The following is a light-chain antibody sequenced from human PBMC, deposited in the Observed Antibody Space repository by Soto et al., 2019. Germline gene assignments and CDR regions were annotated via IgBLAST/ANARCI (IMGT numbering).Light chain of an antibody. Sequence: QPVLTQSPSASASLGASVKLTCTLSSGHSSYAIAWHQQQPGKGPRYLMKVNSDGSHNKGDGIPDRFSGSSSGAERSLTISSLQSEDEADYYCQTWDTGIQVFGGGTKLTVL. J-gene: IGLJ2*01. V-gene: IGLV4-69*01. CDR2: VNSDGSH. CDR3: QTWDTGIQV. CDR1: SGHSSYA.